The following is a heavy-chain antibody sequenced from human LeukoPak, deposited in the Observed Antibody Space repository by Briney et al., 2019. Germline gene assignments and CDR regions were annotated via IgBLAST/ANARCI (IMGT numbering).Heavy chain of an antibody. V-gene: IGHV3-23*01. D-gene: IGHD3-3*01. CDR3: AKARGFLGRLADY. J-gene: IGHJ4*02. Sequence: ASLRLSCAASGFTFSNYAMSWVRQAPGKGLEWVPGISGAGSGTYYADSVKGRFTISRDNSKSTLYLQMNSLGAEDTAVYYCAKARGFLGRLADYWGQGTLVTVSS. CDR1: GFTFSNYA. CDR2: ISGAGSGT.